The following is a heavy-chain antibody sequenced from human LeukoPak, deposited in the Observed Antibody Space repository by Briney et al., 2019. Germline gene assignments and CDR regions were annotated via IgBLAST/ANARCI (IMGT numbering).Heavy chain of an antibody. Sequence: GASVNVSCKASGYTFTSYGISWVRQAPGQGLEWMGWISAYNGNTNYAQKLQGRVTMTTDTSTSTAYMELRSLRSDDTAVYYCASSRYFDWLHYYYYYGMDVWGQGTTVTVSS. D-gene: IGHD3-9*01. CDR1: GYTFTSYG. CDR3: ASSRYFDWLHYYYYYGMDV. J-gene: IGHJ6*02. V-gene: IGHV1-18*01. CDR2: ISAYNGNT.